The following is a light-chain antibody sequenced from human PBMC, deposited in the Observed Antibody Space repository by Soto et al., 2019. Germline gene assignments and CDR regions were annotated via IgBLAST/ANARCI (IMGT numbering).Light chain of an antibody. J-gene: IGLJ1*01. CDR1: SSDVGDYNY. CDR2: DVS. CDR3: SSYTSSSTLV. V-gene: IGLV2-14*01. Sequence: QSALTQPASVSGSPGPSITISCTGTSSDVGDYNYVSWYQQHPGKAPKLMIYDVSNRPSGISNRFSGSKSGNTASLTISGLQAEDEADYWCSSYTSSSTLVFGTGTKLTVL.